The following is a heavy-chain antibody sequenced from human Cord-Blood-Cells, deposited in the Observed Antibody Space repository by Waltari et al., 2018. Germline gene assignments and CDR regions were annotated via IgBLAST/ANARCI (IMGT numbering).Heavy chain of an antibody. CDR3: AREGGMYYGMDV. CDR2: ISSSSSYI. D-gene: IGHD3-16*01. CDR1: GFTFSSYS. J-gene: IGHJ6*02. Sequence: EVQLVESGGGLVKPGWSLRLSCAASGFTFSSYSMNWVRQAPGKGLEWVSSISSSSSYIYYADSVKGRFTISRDNAKNSLYLQMNSLRAEDTAVYYCAREGGMYYGMDVWGQGTTVTVSS. V-gene: IGHV3-21*01.